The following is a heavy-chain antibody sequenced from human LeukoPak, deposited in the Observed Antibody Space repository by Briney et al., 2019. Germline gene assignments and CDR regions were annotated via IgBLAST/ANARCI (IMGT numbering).Heavy chain of an antibody. CDR2: IYPADSDS. CDR1: ADTFTTSW. J-gene: IGHJ3*01. D-gene: IGHD3-16*01. V-gene: IGHV5-51*01. Sequence: GESLKIACKGSADTFTTSWIAWVRQMPGKGLEWMGIIYPADSDSRYSPSFQGQVTISADKSITTAFLEWSSLRASDTAIYYCAAPFGPFTVHGGAFDLGSQGTLVTVSS. CDR3: AAPFGPFTVHGGAFDL.